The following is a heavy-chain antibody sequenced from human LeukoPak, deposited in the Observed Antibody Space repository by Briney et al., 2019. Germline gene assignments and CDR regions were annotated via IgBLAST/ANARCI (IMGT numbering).Heavy chain of an antibody. CDR2: ISAYNGNT. CDR3: ARALHCSSTSCYLHYMDV. Sequence: ASVKVSCKASGYTFTSYGISWVRQAPGQGLEWMGWISAYNGNTNYAQKLQGRVTMTTDTSTSTAYMELRSLRSDDTAVYYCARALHCSSTSCYLHYMDVWGKGATVTVSS. CDR1: GYTFTSYG. J-gene: IGHJ6*03. D-gene: IGHD2-2*01. V-gene: IGHV1-18*01.